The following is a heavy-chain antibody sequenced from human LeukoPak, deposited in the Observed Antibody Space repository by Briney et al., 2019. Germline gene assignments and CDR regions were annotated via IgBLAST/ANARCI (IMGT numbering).Heavy chain of an antibody. V-gene: IGHV3-11*04. D-gene: IGHD3-10*01. CDR2: ISYSASTI. CDR1: GFTFSDYY. Sequence: GGSLRLSCAASGFTFSDYYMTWIRQAPGKGLECVSYISYSASTIYYADSLEGRFTISRDNSESKVYLQMSSLRSEDTAVYYCARGWFGLDPWGQGTQVIVSS. CDR3: ARGWFGLDP. J-gene: IGHJ5*02.